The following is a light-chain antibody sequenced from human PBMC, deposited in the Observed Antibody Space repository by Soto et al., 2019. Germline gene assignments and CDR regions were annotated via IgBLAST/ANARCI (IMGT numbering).Light chain of an antibody. CDR2: GAS. Sequence: IGLTQSPGTLSLSPGERATLSCRASKSVNSNFLAGYQQKPGQAPRLLIYGASGRSTGIPDRFSGSGSGTDFTLTTSRLEPEDFAVEYCQECYSSMWLFGQRTKVEI. CDR1: KSVNSNF. CDR3: QECYSSMWL. J-gene: IGKJ1*01. V-gene: IGKV3-20*01.